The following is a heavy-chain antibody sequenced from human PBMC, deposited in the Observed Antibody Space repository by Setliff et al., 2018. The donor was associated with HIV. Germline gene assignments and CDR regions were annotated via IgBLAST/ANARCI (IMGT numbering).Heavy chain of an antibody. V-gene: IGHV1-69*13. CDR3: AREEYDRDF. Sequence: VKVSCKASGGSFRNYAISWVRQAPGQGLEWMGGIIPLLGTANYAQRFQGRVTIIADESTSTAYMELTSLRSEDTAVYYCAREEYDRDFWGQGTKVTVSS. D-gene: IGHD3-22*01. CDR1: GGSFRNYA. CDR2: IIPLLGTA. J-gene: IGHJ3*01.